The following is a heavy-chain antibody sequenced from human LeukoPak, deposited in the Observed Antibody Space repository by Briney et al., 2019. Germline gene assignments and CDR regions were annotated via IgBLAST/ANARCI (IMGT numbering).Heavy chain of an antibody. CDR2: IVVGSGNT. CDR3: AAEPRGSESPLY. J-gene: IGHJ4*02. CDR1: GFTFTSSA. V-gene: IGHV1-58*02. D-gene: IGHD3-10*01. Sequence: SVKVSCKASGFTFTSSAMQWVRQARGQRLQWIGWIVVGSGNTNYAQKFQERVTITRDMSTSTAYMELSSLRSEDTAVYYCAAEPRGSESPLYWGQGTLVTVSS.